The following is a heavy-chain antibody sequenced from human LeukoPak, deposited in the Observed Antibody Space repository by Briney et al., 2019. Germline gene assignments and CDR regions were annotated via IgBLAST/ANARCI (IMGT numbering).Heavy chain of an antibody. V-gene: IGHV4-34*01. Sequence: PSETLSLTCAVYGGSFRNYYWSWIRQPPGKGLESIGEINHSGSTKYNPSLKSRVTISVDRSKNQFSLKLSSVTAADTAVYYCARGPDFYDSSGYYPIWGQGTLVTVSS. CDR3: ARGPDFYDSSGYYPI. CDR1: GGSFRNYY. J-gene: IGHJ4*02. CDR2: INHSGST. D-gene: IGHD3-22*01.